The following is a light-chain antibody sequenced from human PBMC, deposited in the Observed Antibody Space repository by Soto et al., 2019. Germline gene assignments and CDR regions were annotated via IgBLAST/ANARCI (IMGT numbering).Light chain of an antibody. CDR2: EVS. V-gene: IGLV2-23*02. J-gene: IGLJ2*01. CDR1: SSDVGSYNL. CDR3: CSYAGSSTP. Sequence: QAASVSGSPGQSITISCTGTSSDVGSYNLVSWYQQHPGKAPKLMIYEVSKRPSGVSNRFSGSKSGNTASLTISGLQAEDEADYYCCSYAGSSTPFGGGTKLTVL.